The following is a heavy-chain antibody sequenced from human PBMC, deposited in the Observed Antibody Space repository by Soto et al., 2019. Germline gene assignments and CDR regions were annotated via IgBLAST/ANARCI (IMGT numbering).Heavy chain of an antibody. CDR2: IHHSGGT. Sequence: SETLSLTCTVSGDSIRTLYYWSWIRQTPGKGLEWIGHIHHSGGTSYNPSLKSLVAISVDTSKNQFSLQLSSVTVADTAVYYCARDFKRYGSPPGPLEYWGLGTLVTVSS. J-gene: IGHJ4*02. V-gene: IGHV4-59*12. D-gene: IGHD5-18*01. CDR1: GDSIRTLYY. CDR3: ARDFKRYGSPPGPLEY.